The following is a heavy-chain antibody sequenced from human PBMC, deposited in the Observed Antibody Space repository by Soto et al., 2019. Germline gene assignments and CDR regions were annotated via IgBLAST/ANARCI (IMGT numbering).Heavy chain of an antibody. V-gene: IGHV4-59*08. CDR2: MFYSGPT. J-gene: IGHJ6*02. Sequence: SETLSLTCNVSGGSISTYYWSWIRQPPGKGLGWIGNMFYSGPTNYNPSLKSRVTLSVDTSKNHFSVRLTSVTAADTAVYYCAPLTVSLSGPYGIHVWGQGTTVTVSS. CDR3: APLTVSLSGPYGIHV. D-gene: IGHD2-15*01. CDR1: GGSISTYY.